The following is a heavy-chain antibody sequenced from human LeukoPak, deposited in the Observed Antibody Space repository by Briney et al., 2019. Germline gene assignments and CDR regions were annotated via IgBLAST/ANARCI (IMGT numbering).Heavy chain of an antibody. Sequence: SVKVSCKASGYTFTSYGISWVRQAPGQGLEWMGGIIPIFGTANYAQKFQGRVTITTDESTSTAYMELSSLRSEDTAVYYCATRHTAMVNWGQGTLVTVSS. V-gene: IGHV1-69*05. CDR1: GYTFTSYG. J-gene: IGHJ4*02. D-gene: IGHD5-18*01. CDR2: IIPIFGTA. CDR3: ATRHTAMVN.